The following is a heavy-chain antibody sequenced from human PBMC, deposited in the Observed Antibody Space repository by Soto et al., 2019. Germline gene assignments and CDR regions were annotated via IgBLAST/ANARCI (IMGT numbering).Heavy chain of an antibody. D-gene: IGHD3-10*01. V-gene: IGHV3-20*01. CDR3: AKDPEHYYGSGSYYEGFNYYYMDV. J-gene: IGHJ6*03. CDR1: GFTFDDYG. CDR2: INWNGGST. Sequence: GGSLRLSCAASGFTFDDYGMSWVRQAPGKGLEWVSGINWNGGSTGYADSVKGRFTISRDNAKNSLYLQMNSLRAEDTAVYHCAKDPEHYYGSGSYYEGFNYYYMDVWGKGTTVTVSS.